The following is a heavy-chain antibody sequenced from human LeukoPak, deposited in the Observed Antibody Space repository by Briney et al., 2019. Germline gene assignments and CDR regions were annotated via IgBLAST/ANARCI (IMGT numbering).Heavy chain of an antibody. CDR3: AREVEMATITYFGY. V-gene: IGHV3-7*01. Sequence: GGSLRLSCAASGFTFSSYWMSWVRQAPGKGLEWVANIKQDGSEKYYVDSVKGRFTISRDNAKNSLYLQMNSLRAEDTAVYYCAREVEMATITYFGYWGQGTLVTVSS. CDR1: GFTFSSYW. CDR2: IKQDGSEK. J-gene: IGHJ4*02. D-gene: IGHD5-24*01.